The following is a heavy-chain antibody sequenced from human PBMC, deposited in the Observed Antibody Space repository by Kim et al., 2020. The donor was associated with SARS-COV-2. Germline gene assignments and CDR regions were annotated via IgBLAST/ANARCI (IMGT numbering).Heavy chain of an antibody. CDR3: ARDQGGYGDYTPRRDYYGMDV. V-gene: IGHV3-30-3*01. D-gene: IGHD4-17*01. CDR1: GFTFSSYA. CDR2: ISYDGSNK. Sequence: GGSLRLSCAASGFTFSSYAMHWVRQAPGKGLEWVAVISYDGSNKYYADSVKGRFTISRDNSKNTLYLQMNSLRAEDTAVYYCARDQGGYGDYTPRRDYYGMDVWGQGTTVTVSS. J-gene: IGHJ6*02.